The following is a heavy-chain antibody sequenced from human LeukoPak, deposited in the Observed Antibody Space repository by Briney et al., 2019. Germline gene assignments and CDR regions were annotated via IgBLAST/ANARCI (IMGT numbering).Heavy chain of an antibody. J-gene: IGHJ4*02. V-gene: IGHV3-20*04. CDR2: ISWSGGTT. Sequence: PGGSLRLSCAASGFTFDDHGMSWVRHAPGKGLEWVSGISWSGGTTGYADSVKGRFSISRDNAKNSLYLQMNSLRAEDTALYYCARDYGGNSGFFDYWGQGTLVTVSA. D-gene: IGHD4-23*01. CDR1: GFTFDDHG. CDR3: ARDYGGNSGFFDY.